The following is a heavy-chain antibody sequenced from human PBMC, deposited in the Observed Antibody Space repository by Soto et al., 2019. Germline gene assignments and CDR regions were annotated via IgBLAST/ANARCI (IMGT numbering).Heavy chain of an antibody. D-gene: IGHD4-17*01. CDR3: NPPFYGGLPGDAFDL. CDR1: GFTFSNAW. J-gene: IGHJ3*01. CDR2: IKSKTDGGTT. V-gene: IGHV3-15*01. Sequence: EVQLVESGGGLVKPGGSLRLSCAASGFTFSNAWMSWVRQAPGKGLEWVGRIKSKTDGGTTDYAAPVKGRFTISRDDSTNTLYLQMNSLKPEHTAVYYCNPPFYGGLPGDAFDLWGQGTMVTVAS.